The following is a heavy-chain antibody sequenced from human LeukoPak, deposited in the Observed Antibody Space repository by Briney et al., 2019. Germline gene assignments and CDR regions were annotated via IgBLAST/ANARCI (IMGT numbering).Heavy chain of an antibody. D-gene: IGHD6-19*01. CDR1: GYTFTNYG. CDR2: ISTYNGNT. J-gene: IGHJ4*02. CDR3: ARDLWVAGNFRCFDY. Sequence: ASVKVSCKASGYTFTNYGINWVRQAPGQGLEWMGWISTYNGNTNYAQKLQGRVTMTTDTSTSTAYMELRSLRSDDTAVYYCARDLWVAGNFRCFDYWGQGTLVTVSS. V-gene: IGHV1-18*01.